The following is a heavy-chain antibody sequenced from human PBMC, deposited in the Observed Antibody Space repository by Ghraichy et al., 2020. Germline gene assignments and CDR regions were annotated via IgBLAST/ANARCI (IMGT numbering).Heavy chain of an antibody. CDR1: GYTLTELS. CDR2: LDPEDGER. V-gene: IGHV1-24*01. J-gene: IGHJ6*02. CDR3: ANIPVLLWFGELERGEKNFYDLDV. D-gene: IGHD3-10*01. Sequence: ASVKVSCKVSGYTLTELSINWVRQAPGKGLEWMGTLDPEDGERVYAQKFQGRVTVTEDTSAETAYMELSSLRSEDTAIYYCANIPVLLWFGELERGEKNFYDLDVWGQGTTVTVSS.